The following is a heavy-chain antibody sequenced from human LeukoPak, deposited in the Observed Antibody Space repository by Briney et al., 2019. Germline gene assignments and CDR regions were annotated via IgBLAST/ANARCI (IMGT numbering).Heavy chain of an antibody. Sequence: GRSLRLSCAASGFTFSSYGMHWVRQAPGKGLEWVAVISYDGSNKYYADSVKGRFTISRDNSKNTLYLQMNSLRAEDTAVYYCAKDRSFEGYCSSTSCYLCFDYWGQGTLVTVSS. V-gene: IGHV3-30*18. CDR3: AKDRSFEGYCSSTSCYLCFDY. CDR2: ISYDGSNK. CDR1: GFTFSSYG. D-gene: IGHD2-2*01. J-gene: IGHJ4*02.